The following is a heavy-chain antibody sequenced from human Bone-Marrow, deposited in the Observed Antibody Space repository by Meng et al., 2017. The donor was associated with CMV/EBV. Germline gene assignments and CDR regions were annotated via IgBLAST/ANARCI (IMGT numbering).Heavy chain of an antibody. V-gene: IGHV3-23*01. CDR1: GFTFSSYA. D-gene: IGHD3-10*01. CDR3: ARDRITMVRGVIIENGHEFDY. CDR2: ISGSGGST. Sequence: GEPLKISCAASGFTFSSYAMSWVRQAPGKGLEWVSAISGSGGSTYYADSVKGRFTISRDNSKNTLYLQMNSLRAEDTAVYYCARDRITMVRGVIIENGHEFDYWGQGTLVTVSS. J-gene: IGHJ4*02.